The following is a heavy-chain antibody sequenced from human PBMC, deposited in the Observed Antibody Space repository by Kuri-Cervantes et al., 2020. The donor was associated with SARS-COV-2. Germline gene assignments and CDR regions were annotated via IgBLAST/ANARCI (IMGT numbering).Heavy chain of an antibody. CDR1: GFTFSSYG. J-gene: IGHJ4*02. D-gene: IGHD7-27*01. V-gene: IGHV3-33*05. Sequence: LSLTCAASGFTFSSYGMHWVRQAPGKGLEWVAVISYDGSNKYYADSVKGRFTISRDDAKNSLYLQMNSLRAEDTAVYYCAELGMGPVDYWGQGTLVTVSS. CDR3: AELGMGPVDY. CDR2: ISYDGSNK.